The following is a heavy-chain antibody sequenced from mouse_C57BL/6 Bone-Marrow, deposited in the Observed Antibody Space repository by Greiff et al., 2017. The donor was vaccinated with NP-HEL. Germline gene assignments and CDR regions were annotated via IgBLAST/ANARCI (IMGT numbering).Heavy chain of an antibody. Sequence: EVKLMESGGGLVQPGASLKLSCESNEYEFPSHDMSWVRKTPEKRLELVAAINSDGGSTYYPDTMERRFIISRDNTKKTLYLQMSSLRSEDTALYYCARRVYSNCGWYFDVWGTGTTVTVSS. CDR2: INSDGGST. J-gene: IGHJ1*03. CDR1: EYEFPSHD. CDR3: ARRVYSNCGWYFDV. V-gene: IGHV5-2*01. D-gene: IGHD2-5*01.